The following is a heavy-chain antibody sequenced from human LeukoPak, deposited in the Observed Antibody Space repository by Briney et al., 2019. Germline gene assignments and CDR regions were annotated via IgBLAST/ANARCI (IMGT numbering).Heavy chain of an antibody. Sequence: ASVKVSCKASGYNFRDYYIHWVRQAPGQGLEWMGLINPNSGATNFAQKFQGRVTMTGDTSVNTVYMQLSSLTSDDTAVYWCVRSNYYYEPYSYYFYMDVWGKGTTVIISS. CDR2: INPNSGAT. CDR1: GYNFRDYY. D-gene: IGHD3-22*01. CDR3: VRSNYYYEPYSYYFYMDV. V-gene: IGHV1-2*06. J-gene: IGHJ6*03.